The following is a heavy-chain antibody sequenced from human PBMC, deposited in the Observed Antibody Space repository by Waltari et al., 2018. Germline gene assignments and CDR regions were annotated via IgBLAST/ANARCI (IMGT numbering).Heavy chain of an antibody. V-gene: IGHV1-69*01. Sequence: QVQLVQSGAEVKKPGSSVQVSCKASVGTFSSYAISWLRHAPGQGLEWMGGIIPIFGTANYAQKFQGRVTITADESTSTAYMELSSLRSEDTAVYYCARVNFHYDSSGYYYFDYWGQGTLVTVSS. D-gene: IGHD3-22*01. CDR3: ARVNFHYDSSGYYYFDY. J-gene: IGHJ4*02. CDR1: VGTFSSYA. CDR2: IIPIFGTA.